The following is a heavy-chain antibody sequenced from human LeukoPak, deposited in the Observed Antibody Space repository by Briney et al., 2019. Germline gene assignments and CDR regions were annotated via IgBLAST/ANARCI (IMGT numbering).Heavy chain of an antibody. CDR3: ARDQVGATRLDYYYYMDV. CDR2: IYHSGST. D-gene: IGHD1-26*01. Sequence: SETLSLTCTVSGYSISSGYYWGWIRQPPGKGLEWIGSIYHSGSTYYNPSLKSRVTISVDTSKNQFSLKLSSVTAADTAVYYCARDQVGATRLDYYYYMDVWGKGTTVTISS. V-gene: IGHV4-38-2*02. J-gene: IGHJ6*03. CDR1: GYSISSGYY.